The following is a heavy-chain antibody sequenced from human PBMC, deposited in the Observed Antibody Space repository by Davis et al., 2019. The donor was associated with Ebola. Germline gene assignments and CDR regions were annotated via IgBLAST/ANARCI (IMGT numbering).Heavy chain of an antibody. CDR1: GFTFSSSA. V-gene: IGHV3-23*01. CDR3: ARPRYYDSSGYSDY. D-gene: IGHD3-22*01. Sequence: PGGSLRLSCAASGFTFSSSAMSWVRQAPGKGLEWVSAISCSGGSTYYADSVKGRCTISRDNSKHTLYLQMNSLRAEDTAVYYCARPRYYDSSGYSDYWGQGTLVTVAS. J-gene: IGHJ4*02. CDR2: ISCSGGST.